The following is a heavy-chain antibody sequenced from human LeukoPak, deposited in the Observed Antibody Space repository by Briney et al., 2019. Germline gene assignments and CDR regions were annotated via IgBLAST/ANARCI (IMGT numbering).Heavy chain of an antibody. CDR3: ARQVGGWYSGYDYEGYFDL. V-gene: IGHV4-61*01. J-gene: IGHJ2*01. Sequence: SETLSLTCTVSGGSVSSGSYYWGWIRQPPGKGLEWIVYIYYSGSTNYNPSLRSRVTISVDTSKNQFSLKLSSVTAADTAVYYCARQVGGWYSGYDYEGYFDLWGRGTLVTVSS. D-gene: IGHD5-12*01. CDR1: GGSVSSGSYY. CDR2: IYYSGST.